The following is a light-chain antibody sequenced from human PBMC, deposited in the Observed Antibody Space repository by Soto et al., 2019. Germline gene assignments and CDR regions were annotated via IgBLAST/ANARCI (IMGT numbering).Light chain of an antibody. CDR3: QKYDSDPFT. CDR2: GAS. J-gene: IGKJ3*01. CDR1: QGISNY. Sequence: DIQMTQSPSSLSASVGDRVTITCRASQGISNYLVWYQQKPGKVPQLLIYGASTLQSGVPSRFSGSGSGTDFTLTISSLQPEDVAIYYCQKYDSDPFTFGPETKVDIK. V-gene: IGKV1-27*01.